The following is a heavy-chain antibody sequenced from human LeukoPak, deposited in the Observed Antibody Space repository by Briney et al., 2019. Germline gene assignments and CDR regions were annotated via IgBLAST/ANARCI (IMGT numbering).Heavy chain of an antibody. J-gene: IGHJ5*02. CDR2: IYYSGSI. CDR1: GGSISSYN. D-gene: IGHD2-8*01. Sequence: PSETLSLTCTVSGGSISSYNWSWIRQPPGKGLEWLGYIYYSGSIIYNPSLKSRVTISVDTSKNQFSLKLSSVTAADTAVFYCARASLGYCTNGVCPTRVDPWGQGTLVTVSS. CDR3: ARASLGYCTNGVCPTRVDP. V-gene: IGHV4-59*01.